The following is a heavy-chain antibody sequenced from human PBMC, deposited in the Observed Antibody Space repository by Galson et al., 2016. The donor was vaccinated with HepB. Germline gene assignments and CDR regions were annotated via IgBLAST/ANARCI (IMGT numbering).Heavy chain of an antibody. CDR3: ARQAYYDSSGYYYPLGY. J-gene: IGHJ4*02. Sequence: SLRLSCAASGFIVSSNYMTWVRQAPGKGLEWVSIIYISGSTYYADSVKGRFTISRDNSKNTLYLQMNSQRAEDTAVYYCARQAYYDSSGYYYPLGYWGQGTLVTVSS. CDR2: IYISGST. V-gene: IGHV3-53*01. CDR1: GFIVSSNY. D-gene: IGHD3-22*01.